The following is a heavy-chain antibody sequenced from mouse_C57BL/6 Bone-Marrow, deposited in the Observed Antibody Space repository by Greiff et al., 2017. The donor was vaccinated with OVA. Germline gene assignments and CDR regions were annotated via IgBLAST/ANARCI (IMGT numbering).Heavy chain of an antibody. J-gene: IGHJ1*03. V-gene: IGHV1-64*01. D-gene: IGHD2-5*01. Sequence: VQLQQPGAELVKPGASVKLSCKASGYTFTSYWMHWVKQRPGQGLEWIGMIHPNSGSTNYNEKFKSKATLTVDKSSSTAYMQLSSLTCEDSAVYYCARHYSNFPWYFDVWGTGTTVTVSS. CDR1: GYTFTSYW. CDR3: ARHYSNFPWYFDV. CDR2: IHPNSGST.